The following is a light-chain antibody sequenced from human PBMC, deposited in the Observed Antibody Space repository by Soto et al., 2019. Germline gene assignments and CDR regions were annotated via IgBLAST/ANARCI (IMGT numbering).Light chain of an antibody. CDR3: SSYTSSSTYV. J-gene: IGLJ1*01. CDR1: SSDVGSYNR. CDR2: DVS. V-gene: IGLV2-18*02. Sequence: QSALPQPPSVSGSPGQSVTISCTGTSSDVGSYNRVSWYQQPPGTAPKVMIYDVSNRPSGVPDRFSGSKSGNTASLTISGLQAEDESDYYCSSYTSSSTYVFGTGTKVTV.